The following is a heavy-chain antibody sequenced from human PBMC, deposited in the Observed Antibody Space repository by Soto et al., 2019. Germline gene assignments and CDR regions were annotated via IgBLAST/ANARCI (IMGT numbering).Heavy chain of an antibody. J-gene: IGHJ4*02. Sequence: EVRLVESGGGLVKPGESLRLSCAASGFTFSNAWMSWVRQAPGKGLEWVGRIRSNTDGGTTDYAATVKGRFTISRDDSKNTLYLQMNSLKTEDTAEYYCTTGGKNDYWGQGTLVTVSS. CDR2: IRSNTDGGTT. CDR3: TTGGKNDY. CDR1: GFTFSNAW. V-gene: IGHV3-15*01. D-gene: IGHD3-16*01.